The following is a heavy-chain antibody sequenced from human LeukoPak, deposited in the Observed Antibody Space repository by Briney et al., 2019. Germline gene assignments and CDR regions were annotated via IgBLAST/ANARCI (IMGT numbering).Heavy chain of an antibody. Sequence: GGSLRLSCAASGFTFNTYGMNWVRQAPGKGLEWLSYIGPGPSHTYYADSVRGRFVISRDDAKSSLYLQMNSLRAEDTAVYYWARDYVTMAPDYGGLGTLVTVSS. CDR1: GFTFNTYG. CDR2: IGPGPSHT. J-gene: IGHJ4*02. CDR3: ARDYVTMAPDY. D-gene: IGHD3-10*02. V-gene: IGHV3-21*01.